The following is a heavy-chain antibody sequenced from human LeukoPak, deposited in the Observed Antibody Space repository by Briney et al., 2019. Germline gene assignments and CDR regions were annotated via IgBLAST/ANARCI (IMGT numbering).Heavy chain of an antibody. CDR3: ARAPWDYVWGSYRYTGYYYGMDV. V-gene: IGHV3-33*01. CDR1: GFTFSSYG. J-gene: IGHJ6*04. D-gene: IGHD3-16*02. CDR2: IWYDGSNE. Sequence: GRSLRLSCAASGFTFSSYGMHWVRQAPGKGLEWVAVIWYDGSNEYYADSVKGRFTISRDNSKNTLYLQMNSLRAEDTAVYYCARAPWDYVWGSYRYTGYYYGMDVWGKGTTVTVSS.